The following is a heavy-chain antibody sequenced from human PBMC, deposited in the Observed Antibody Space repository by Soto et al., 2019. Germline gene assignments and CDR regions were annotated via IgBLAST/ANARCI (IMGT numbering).Heavy chain of an antibody. D-gene: IGHD4-17*01. V-gene: IGHV4-59*01. CDR2: IYYSEST. Sequence: SETLSLTCTVSGGSISCYYWSWMRQPPGKGLEWIGYIYYSESTNYKPSLKSRVTISVDTSKNQSSLKLSSVTAADTAVYYCARVRDYGDYALPFDPLGQRTLVTVSS. CDR1: GGSISCYY. CDR3: ARVRDYGDYALPFDP. J-gene: IGHJ5*02.